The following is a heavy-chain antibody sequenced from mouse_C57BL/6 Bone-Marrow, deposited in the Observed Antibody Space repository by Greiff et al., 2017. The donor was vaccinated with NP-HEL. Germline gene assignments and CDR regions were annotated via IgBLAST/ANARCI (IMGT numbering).Heavy chain of an antibody. Sequence: QVQLQQSGAELVKPGASVKMSCKASGYTFTSYWITWVKQRPGQGLEWIGDIYPGSGSTNYNEKFKSKATLTVDTSSSTAYMQLSSLTSEDSAVYYCARGGSSYVYAMDYWGQGTSVTVSS. CDR3: ARGGSSYVYAMDY. J-gene: IGHJ4*01. D-gene: IGHD1-1*01. CDR2: IYPGSGST. CDR1: GYTFTSYW. V-gene: IGHV1-55*01.